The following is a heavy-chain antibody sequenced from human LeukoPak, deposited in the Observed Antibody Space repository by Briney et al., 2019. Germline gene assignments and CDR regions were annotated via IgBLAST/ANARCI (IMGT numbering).Heavy chain of an antibody. CDR2: INHGRGT. D-gene: IGHD2/OR15-2a*01. Sequence: SETLPLPCAVYGGSLSGYLWSWIRQPPGKGLEWIGEINHGRGTNYNPSLKSRVTISVDTSKNQFSLNLYSVTAADTAVYYCARAGTCFYIPVDYWGQGTLVTVSS. CDR3: ARAGTCFYIPVDY. J-gene: IGHJ4*02. CDR1: GGSLSGYL. V-gene: IGHV4-34*01.